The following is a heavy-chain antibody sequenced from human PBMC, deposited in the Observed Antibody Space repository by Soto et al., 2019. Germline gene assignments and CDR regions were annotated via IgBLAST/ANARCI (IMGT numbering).Heavy chain of an antibody. Sequence: QVQLQESGPGLVKPSETLSLTCTVSGGSISSYYWSWIRQPPGKGLEWIGYISYSGSTNYNPSLKSRVTISVGTSKNQFSLKLSSVTAADTAVYYCARWYGGSLDYWGQGTLVTVSS. D-gene: IGHD4-17*01. V-gene: IGHV4-59*12. J-gene: IGHJ4*02. CDR2: ISYSGST. CDR3: ARWYGGSLDY. CDR1: GGSISSYY.